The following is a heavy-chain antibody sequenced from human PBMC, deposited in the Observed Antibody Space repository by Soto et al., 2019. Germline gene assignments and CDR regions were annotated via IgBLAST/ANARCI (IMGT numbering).Heavy chain of an antibody. CDR1: GYSFTSYL. V-gene: IGHV5-51*01. CDR3: AGYLAGIAAPSISYYYYYGMDV. D-gene: IGHD6-13*01. CDR2: IYPGDSDT. Sequence: PGESLKISCKGSGYSFTSYLIGWVRQMPVKGLEWMGIIYPGDSDTRYSPSFQGQVTISADKSISTAYLQWSSLKASDTAMYYCAGYLAGIAAPSISYYYYYGMDVWGQGTTVTVSS. J-gene: IGHJ6*02.